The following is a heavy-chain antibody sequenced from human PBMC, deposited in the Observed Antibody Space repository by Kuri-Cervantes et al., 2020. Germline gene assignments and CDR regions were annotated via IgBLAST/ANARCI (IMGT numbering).Heavy chain of an antibody. D-gene: IGHD5-24*01. J-gene: IGHJ3*02. Sequence: SETLSLTCTVSGGSISSYYWSWIRQPPGKGLEWIGYIYYSGSTNYNPSLKSRVTISVDTSKNQFSLKLSSVTAADTAVYYCARSIRWAFDIWGQGTMVTVSS. V-gene: IGHV4-59*12. CDR3: ARSIRWAFDI. CDR2: IYYSGST. CDR1: GGSISSYY.